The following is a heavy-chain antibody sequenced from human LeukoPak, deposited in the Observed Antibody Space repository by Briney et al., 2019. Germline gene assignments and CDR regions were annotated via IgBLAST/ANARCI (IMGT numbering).Heavy chain of an antibody. CDR2: IGTTGDI. J-gene: IGHJ6*02. CDR3: ARDLRGYRYGGYPYFYGMDV. Sequence: GGSLRLSCAVSGFTFSSHDLHWVRQAAGKGLEWVSTIGTTGDIFYPDSVKGRFTISRESAKNSLYLQMNSLRAGDTAVYYCARDLRGYRYGGYPYFYGMDVWGQGTTVTVSS. CDR1: GFTFSSHD. V-gene: IGHV3-13*01. D-gene: IGHD5-18*01.